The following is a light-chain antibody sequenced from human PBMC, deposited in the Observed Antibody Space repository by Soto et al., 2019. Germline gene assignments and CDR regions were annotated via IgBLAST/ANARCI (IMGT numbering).Light chain of an antibody. CDR1: QSVSSSY. J-gene: IGKJ4*01. CDR2: GAS. Sequence: EIVLTQSPGTLSLSPGERATLSCRASQSVSSSYLAWYQQKPGQAPRLLIYGASSRATGIPDRFSGSGSGTDFTLTISRLEPEXFAVXYCQQYGSSPLTFGGGTKVEIK. V-gene: IGKV3-20*01. CDR3: QQYGSSPLT.